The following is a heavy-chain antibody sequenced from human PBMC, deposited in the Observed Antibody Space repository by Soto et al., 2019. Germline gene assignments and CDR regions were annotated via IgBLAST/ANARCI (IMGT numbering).Heavy chain of an antibody. CDR1: GFTFRSYG. CDR3: AKEAHDYGDGWESFEI. CDR2: ISYDGSNK. J-gene: IGHJ3*02. D-gene: IGHD4-17*01. V-gene: IGHV3-30*18. Sequence: QVQLVESGGGVVQPGRSLRLSCAASGFTFRSYGMHWVRQAPGKGLEWVAVISYDGSNKYYADSVKGRFTISRDNSKNTLYLQMNSLRAEDTAVYYCAKEAHDYGDGWESFEIWGQGTMVTVSS.